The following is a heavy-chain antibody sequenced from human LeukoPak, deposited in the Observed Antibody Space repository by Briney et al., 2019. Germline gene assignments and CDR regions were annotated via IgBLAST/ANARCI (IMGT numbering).Heavy chain of an antibody. CDR3: ERVIQLWSLYYFDY. V-gene: IGHV3-48*03. D-gene: IGHD5-18*01. CDR2: ISSSGSTI. Sequence: GRSLRLSCAASGFTFSSYEMNWVRQAPGKGLEWVSYISSSGSTIYYADSVKGRFTISRDNAKNSLYLQMNSLRGEHTAVYYCERVIQLWSLYYFDYWGQGTPVTVSS. J-gene: IGHJ4*02. CDR1: GFTFSSYE.